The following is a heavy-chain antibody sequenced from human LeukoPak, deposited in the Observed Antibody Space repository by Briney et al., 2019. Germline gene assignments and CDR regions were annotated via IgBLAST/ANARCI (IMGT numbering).Heavy chain of an antibody. CDR3: ARAPYYYDSSGYYFFDI. V-gene: IGHV4-4*02. CDR2: IYHSGST. D-gene: IGHD3-22*01. Sequence: SETLSLTCAVSGGSISSSNWWSWVRQPPGKGLEWIGEIYHSGSTNYNPSLKSRVTISVDKSKNQFSLKLSSVTAADTAVYYCARAPYYYDSSGYYFFDIWGQWTMVTVSS. J-gene: IGHJ3*02. CDR1: GGSISSSNW.